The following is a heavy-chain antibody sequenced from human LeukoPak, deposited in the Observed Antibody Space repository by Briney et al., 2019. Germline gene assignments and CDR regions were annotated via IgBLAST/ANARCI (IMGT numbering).Heavy chain of an antibody. J-gene: IGHJ5*02. CDR1: GYSISSGYY. CDR3: ARDLGSSSSPPTRYNWFDP. D-gene: IGHD6-13*01. CDR2: IYHSGST. V-gene: IGHV4-38-2*02. Sequence: SEPLSLTCAVSGYSISSGYYWGWIRQPPGKGLEWIGSIYHSGSTYYNPSLKSPVTISVDTSKNQFSLKLSSVTAADTAVYYCARDLGSSSSPPTRYNWFDPWGQGTLVTVSS.